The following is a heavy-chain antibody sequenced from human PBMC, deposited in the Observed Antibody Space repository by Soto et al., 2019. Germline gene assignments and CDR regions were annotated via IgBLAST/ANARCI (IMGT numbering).Heavy chain of an antibody. CDR2: SYYRGST. V-gene: IGHV4-31*03. J-gene: IGHJ6*02. CDR3: ARGSPYSPSVGNYYYYYGMDA. D-gene: IGHD2-2*01. CDR1: GCSIRSCGYY. Sequence: SETLSLTCPVSGCSIRSCGYYWGWIRQRPGTGLEGIGYSYYRGSTYYNPSLKSRVTIAVDTSKNQFSLKLSSVTAADTAVYYCARGSPYSPSVGNYYYYYGMDAWGQGTTVTVSS.